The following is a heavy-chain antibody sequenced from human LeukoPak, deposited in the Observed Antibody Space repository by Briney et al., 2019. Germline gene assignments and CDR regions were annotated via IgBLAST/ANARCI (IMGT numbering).Heavy chain of an antibody. CDR1: GYTFTGYY. J-gene: IGHJ4*02. Sequence: ASVKVSCKASGYTFTGYYMHWVRQAPGQGLEWMGWINPNSGGTNYAQKFQGRVTMTRDTSISTAYMELSRLRSDDTAVYYCARYNPPPLYCGGDCYPFDYWGQETLVTV. CDR2: INPNSGGT. CDR3: ARYNPPPLYCGGDCYPFDY. V-gene: IGHV1-2*02. D-gene: IGHD2-21*02.